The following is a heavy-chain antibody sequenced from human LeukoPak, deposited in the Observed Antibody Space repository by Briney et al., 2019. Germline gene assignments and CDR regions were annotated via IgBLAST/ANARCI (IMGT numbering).Heavy chain of an antibody. D-gene: IGHD2-15*01. J-gene: IGHJ4*02. Sequence: SETLSLTCTVSGASITSYYWYWFWQPPGEGLEWIGYFYYSGSDNYNPSLKSRVTISVDTSKNQFSLKLSSVTAADTAVYYCVRGYCSGATCYHFDYWGQGTLVTVSS. CDR2: FYYSGSD. V-gene: IGHV4-59*01. CDR1: GASITSYY. CDR3: VRGYCSGATCYHFDY.